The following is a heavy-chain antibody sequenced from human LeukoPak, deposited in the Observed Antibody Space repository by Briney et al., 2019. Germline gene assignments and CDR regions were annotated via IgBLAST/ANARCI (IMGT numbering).Heavy chain of an antibody. V-gene: IGHV3-30-3*01. CDR3: ARVLAVQGLGMDV. CDR2: ISYDGSNK. J-gene: IGHJ6*02. CDR1: GFTFRSYA. Sequence: GGSVRLSSAASGFTFRSYAMHWVRQAPGKGLEWVAVISYDGSNKYYADSVKGRLTISRDNSKNTLYLQMNSLRAEDTAVYYCARVLAVQGLGMDVWGQGTTVTVSS. D-gene: IGHD1-1*01.